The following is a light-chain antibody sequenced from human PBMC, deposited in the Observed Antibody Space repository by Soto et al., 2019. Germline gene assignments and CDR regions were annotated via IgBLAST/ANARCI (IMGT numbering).Light chain of an antibody. CDR1: SSNIGAHYD. V-gene: IGLV1-40*01. CDR2: GNS. J-gene: IGLJ1*01. CDR3: QSYDNSLSVYV. Sequence: QSVLTQPPSVSGAPGQRVTISCTGSSSNIGAHYDVHWYQQLPGTAPKLLIYGNSNRPSGVPDRFSGSKSGTSASLAITGLQAEDEADYHCQSYDNSLSVYVLGTGTKV.